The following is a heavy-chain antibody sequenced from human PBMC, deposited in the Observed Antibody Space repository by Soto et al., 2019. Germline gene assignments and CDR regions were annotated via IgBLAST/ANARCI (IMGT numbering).Heavy chain of an antibody. CDR3: ARAPGSVRGVITGMDV. Sequence: PSETLSLTCTVSGGSISSGGYYWSWIRQHPXKGLEWIGYIYYSGSTYYNPSLKSRVTISVDTSKNQFSLKLSSVTAADTAVYYCARAPGSVRGVITGMDVWGQGTTVTVSS. D-gene: IGHD3-10*01. CDR2: IYYSGST. CDR1: GGSISSGGYY. J-gene: IGHJ6*02. V-gene: IGHV4-31*03.